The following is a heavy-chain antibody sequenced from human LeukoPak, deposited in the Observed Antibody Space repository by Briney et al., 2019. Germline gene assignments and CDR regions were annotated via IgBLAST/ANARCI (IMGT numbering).Heavy chain of an antibody. V-gene: IGHV4-31*03. CDR3: ARVAGSSGRKQFDY. J-gene: IGHJ4*02. D-gene: IGHD6-19*01. CDR2: IYYSGST. CDR1: GGSISSGGYY. Sequence: SETLSLTCTVSGGSISSGGYYWSWIRQHPGKGLVWIGYIYYSGSTYYNPSLKSRVTISVDTSKNQFSLKLSSVTAADTAVYYCARVAGSSGRKQFDYWGQGTLVTVSS.